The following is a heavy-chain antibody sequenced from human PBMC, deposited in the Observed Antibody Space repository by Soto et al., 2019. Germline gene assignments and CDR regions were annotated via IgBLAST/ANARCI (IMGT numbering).Heavy chain of an antibody. D-gene: IGHD5-12*01. CDR1: GFTFSSYA. CDR3: ARALLGVRRDGYFYYYYGMDV. Sequence: GGSLRLSCAASGFTFSSYAMHWFRQAPGKGLEWVAVISYDGSNKYYADSVKGRFTISRDNSKNTLYLQMNSLRAEDTAVYYCARALLGVRRDGYFYYYYGMDVWGQGTTVTVSS. V-gene: IGHV3-30-3*01. J-gene: IGHJ6*02. CDR2: ISYDGSNK.